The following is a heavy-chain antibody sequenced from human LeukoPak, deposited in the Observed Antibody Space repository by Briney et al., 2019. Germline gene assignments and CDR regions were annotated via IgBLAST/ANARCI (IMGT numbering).Heavy chain of an antibody. CDR2: IYYSGST. J-gene: IGHJ4*02. D-gene: IGHD6-13*01. CDR1: GGSISSYY. CDR3: ARRDSSSYKSLDY. V-gene: IGHV4-59*12. Sequence: SETLSLTCTVSGGSISSYYWSWIRQPPGKGLEWIGYIYYSGSTNYNPSLKSRVTISVDTSKNQFSLKLSSVTAADTAVYYCARRDSSSYKSLDYWGQGTLVTVSS.